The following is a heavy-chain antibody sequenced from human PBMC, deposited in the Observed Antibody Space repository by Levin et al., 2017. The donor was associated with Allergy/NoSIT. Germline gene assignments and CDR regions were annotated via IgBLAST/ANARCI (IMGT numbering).Heavy chain of an antibody. D-gene: IGHD1-26*01. CDR2: ISSSSSYI. V-gene: IGHV3-21*01. J-gene: IGHJ4*02. CDR1: GFTFRSYS. CDR3: ARDGIVGATQVNFLDY. Sequence: AGGSLRLSCAASGFTFRSYSMNWVRQAPGKGLEWVSSISSSSSYIYYADSVKGRFTISRDNAKNSLYLQMNSLRAEDTAVYYCARDGIVGATQVNFLDYWGQGTLVTVSS.